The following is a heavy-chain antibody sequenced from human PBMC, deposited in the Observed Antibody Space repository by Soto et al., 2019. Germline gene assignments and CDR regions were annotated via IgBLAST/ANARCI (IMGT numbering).Heavy chain of an antibody. CDR3: ARESQTAPLYY. D-gene: IGHD2-21*02. CDR1: GFNFYSYA. Sequence: EVQLLESGGGLVQPGGSLRLSCAASGFNFYSYAMNWVRQAPGKGLEWVSEIGGSGDYTYYADSVKGRFTISRDNSKNTLYLQMNSLTAEDTAVYYCARESQTAPLYYWGQGTLVTVSS. V-gene: IGHV3-23*01. J-gene: IGHJ4*02. CDR2: IGGSGDYT.